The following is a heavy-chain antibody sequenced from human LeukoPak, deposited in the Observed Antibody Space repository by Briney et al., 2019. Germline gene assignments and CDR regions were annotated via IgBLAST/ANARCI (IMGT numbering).Heavy chain of an antibody. D-gene: IGHD6-13*01. CDR1: GFTFGSYA. CDR2: ISYDGSNK. V-gene: IGHV3-30*04. J-gene: IGHJ6*03. CDR3: ARVGRGSSWYFRYYYYYMDV. Sequence: GGSLRLSCAASGFTFGSYAMHWVRQAPGKGLEWVAVISYDGSNKYYADSVKGRFTISRDNSKNTLYLQMNSLRAEDTAVYYCARVGRGSSWYFRYYYYYMDVWGKGTTVTVSS.